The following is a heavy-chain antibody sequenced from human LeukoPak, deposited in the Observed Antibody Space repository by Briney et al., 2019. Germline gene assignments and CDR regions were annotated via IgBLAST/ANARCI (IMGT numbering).Heavy chain of an antibody. CDR2: IGTASDP. J-gene: IGHJ4*02. CDR3: AVCSGGSCYSVDY. D-gene: IGHD2-15*01. V-gene: IGHV3-13*05. CDR1: GFNSGYTFSNQD. Sequence: GESLRLSCTGSGFNSGYTFSNQDMHWVRQPIGKGLEWVSTIGTASDPFYPDSVKGRFTISRDNPKNTLYLQMNSLRAEDTAVYYCAVCSGGSCYSVDYWGQGTLVTVSS.